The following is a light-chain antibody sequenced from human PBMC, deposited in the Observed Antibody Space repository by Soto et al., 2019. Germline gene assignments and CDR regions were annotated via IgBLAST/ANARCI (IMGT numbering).Light chain of an antibody. CDR2: KTS. V-gene: IGKV1-5*03. Sequence: DIQMTQSPSSLSASVGDRVTITCRASQDINNYLAWYQQKPGKAPNLLIYKTSSLESGVPSRFSGSGSGTEFTLTISSLQPDDFATYYCQHWTDYSWTFGQGTKVEVK. CDR1: QDINNY. CDR3: QHWTDYSWT. J-gene: IGKJ1*01.